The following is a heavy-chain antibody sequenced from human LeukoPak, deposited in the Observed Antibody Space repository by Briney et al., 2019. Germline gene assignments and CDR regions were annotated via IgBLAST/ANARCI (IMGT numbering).Heavy chain of an antibody. Sequence: PGGSLRLYCSASGFTFSRYAMHWVRQAPGKGLEYVSAISSNGGSTYYADSVKGRFTISRDNSRNTLHLQMSSLRVEDTAVYYCVKDSSSGSYFDYWGQGTLVTVSS. J-gene: IGHJ4*02. CDR3: VKDSSSGSYFDY. CDR2: ISSNGGST. CDR1: GFTFSRYA. V-gene: IGHV3-64D*06. D-gene: IGHD3-10*01.